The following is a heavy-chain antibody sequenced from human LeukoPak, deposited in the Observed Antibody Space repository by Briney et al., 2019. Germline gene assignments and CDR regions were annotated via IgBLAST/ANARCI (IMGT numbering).Heavy chain of an antibody. CDR2: IYSGGNT. J-gene: IGHJ4*02. Sequence: GGSLRLSCAASGFSVSNTYMSWVRQAPGRGLEWVSIIYSGGNTYYADSVKGRFTISRDNSKNTLYLQMNRLRPEDTAVYYCARGTVTAPDYWGQGTLVTVSS. CDR3: ARGTVTAPDY. V-gene: IGHV3-53*01. D-gene: IGHD2-21*02. CDR1: GFSVSNTY.